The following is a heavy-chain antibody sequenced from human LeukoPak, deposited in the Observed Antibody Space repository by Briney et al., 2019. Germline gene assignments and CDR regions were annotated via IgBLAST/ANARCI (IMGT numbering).Heavy chain of an antibody. Sequence: TGGSLRLSCTASGFTFTNYAMAWVRQAPGKGLEWVSGISGGGDSTYYAESVKGRFSISRDNSKNTLSLQMHSLRAEDTAIYYCAKGRSGSYAPRPKGLFDYWGQGTLVTVSS. J-gene: IGHJ4*02. D-gene: IGHD1-26*01. CDR3: AKGRSGSYAPRPKGLFDY. V-gene: IGHV3-23*01. CDR2: ISGGGDST. CDR1: GFTFTNYA.